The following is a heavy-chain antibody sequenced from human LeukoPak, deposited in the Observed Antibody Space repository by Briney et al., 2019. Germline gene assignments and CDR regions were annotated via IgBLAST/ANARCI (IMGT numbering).Heavy chain of an antibody. CDR1: GFTFSSYA. J-gene: IGHJ4*02. D-gene: IGHD1-1*01. V-gene: IGHV3-30-3*01. Sequence: GGSLRLSCAASGFTFSSYAMHWVRQAPGKGLEWVAVISYDGSNKYYADSVKGRFTISRDNSKNTLYLQMNSLRAEDTAVYYCARENWPEFLYWGQGTLVTVSS. CDR2: ISYDGSNK. CDR3: ARENWPEFLY.